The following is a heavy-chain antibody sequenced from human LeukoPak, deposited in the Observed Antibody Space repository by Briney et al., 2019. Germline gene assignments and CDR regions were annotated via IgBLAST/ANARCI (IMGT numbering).Heavy chain of an antibody. V-gene: IGHV3-20*04. CDR1: GFTFDDYG. J-gene: IGHJ5*02. D-gene: IGHD6-13*01. Sequence: GGSLRLSCAASGFTFDDYGMSWVRQAPGKGLEWVSGINWNGGSTGYADSVKGRFTISRDNAKNSLYLQMNSLRAEDTAVYYCAKDYGLRSSWLRNWFDPWGQGTLVTVSS. CDR2: INWNGGST. CDR3: AKDYGLRSSWLRNWFDP.